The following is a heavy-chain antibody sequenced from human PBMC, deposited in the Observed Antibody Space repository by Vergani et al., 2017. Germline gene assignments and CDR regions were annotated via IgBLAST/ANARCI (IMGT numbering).Heavy chain of an antibody. V-gene: IGHV4-59*12. CDR2: INHSGST. CDR1: GGSISSYY. Sequence: QVQLQESGPGLVKPSETLSLTCTVSGGSISSYYWSWIRQPPGKGLEWIGEINHSGSTNYNPSLKSRVTISVDTSKNQFSLKLSSVTAADTAVYYCARLPRMVRGEHRPFDYWGQGTLVTVSS. J-gene: IGHJ4*02. D-gene: IGHD3-10*01. CDR3: ARLPRMVRGEHRPFDY.